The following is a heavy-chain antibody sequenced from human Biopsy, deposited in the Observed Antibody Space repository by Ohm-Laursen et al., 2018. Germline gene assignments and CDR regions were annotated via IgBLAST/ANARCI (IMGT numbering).Heavy chain of an antibody. V-gene: IGHV3-30*18. CDR1: GFTFSSFG. Sequence: SLRLSCAASGFTFSSFGVHWVRQAPGKGLESVAVISYDGSNKYEADSVKGRFTISRDNSKNTMSLQMNSLRTEDTAVYYCAKDLVVRGVGDHGMDVWGQGTTVTVSS. D-gene: IGHD3-10*01. CDR2: ISYDGSNK. CDR3: AKDLVVRGVGDHGMDV. J-gene: IGHJ6*02.